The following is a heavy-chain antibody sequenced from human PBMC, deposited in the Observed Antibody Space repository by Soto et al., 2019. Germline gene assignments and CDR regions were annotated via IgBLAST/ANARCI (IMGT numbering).Heavy chain of an antibody. V-gene: IGHV3-23*01. J-gene: IGHJ4*02. CDR3: AKDRSSGWYRPDAFDY. Sequence: GGSLRLSCAASGFTFGSHAMSWVRQAPGKGLEWVSAISGSGGSTNYADSVKGRFTISRDNSKNTVYLQMSSLRVDDTAVYYCAKDRSSGWYRPDAFDYWSQGILVTVS. D-gene: IGHD6-19*01. CDR2: ISGSGGST. CDR1: GFTFGSHA.